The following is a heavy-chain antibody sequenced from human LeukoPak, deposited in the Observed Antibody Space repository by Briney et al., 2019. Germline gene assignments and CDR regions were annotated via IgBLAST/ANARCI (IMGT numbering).Heavy chain of an antibody. CDR3: ARRRSGYSKNFDY. Sequence: SETLSLTCTVSDDSISNYYWSWIRQPAGKGLEWIGRIYTSGSTNYNPSLKSRLTMSVDTSKNHFSLKLSSVTAADTAVYYCARRRSGYSKNFDYWGQGTLVTVSS. CDR1: DDSISNYY. V-gene: IGHV4-4*07. J-gene: IGHJ4*02. D-gene: IGHD6-13*01. CDR2: IYTSGST.